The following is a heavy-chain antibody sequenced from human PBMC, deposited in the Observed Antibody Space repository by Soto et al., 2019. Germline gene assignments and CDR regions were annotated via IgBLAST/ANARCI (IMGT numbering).Heavy chain of an antibody. J-gene: IGHJ4*02. D-gene: IGHD6-13*01. V-gene: IGHV4-34*01. Sequence: SETLSLTCSVDGGSFSTYFWTWVRQPPGKGLEWIGEINQSGSSSYNPSLESRASISVDTSKKQFSLKLSSVTAADTAVYYCARERRVVGGYSSSWYDYFDSWGQGTLVTVSS. CDR2: INQSGSS. CDR1: GGSFSTYF. CDR3: ARERRVVGGYSSSWYDYFDS.